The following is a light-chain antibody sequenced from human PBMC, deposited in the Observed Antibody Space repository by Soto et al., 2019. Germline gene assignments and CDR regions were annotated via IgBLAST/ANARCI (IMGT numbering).Light chain of an antibody. CDR2: AAS. V-gene: IGKV1-8*01. Sequence: AIRMTQSPSSLSASTGDRVTITCRASQGISSYLAWYQQKVGKAPKLLIYAASTLQSGVPSRFSGSGSGTDFTLTISCLQSEDLATYYCQRYYSYPFTFGGGTKVEIK. CDR3: QRYYSYPFT. CDR1: QGISSY. J-gene: IGKJ4*01.